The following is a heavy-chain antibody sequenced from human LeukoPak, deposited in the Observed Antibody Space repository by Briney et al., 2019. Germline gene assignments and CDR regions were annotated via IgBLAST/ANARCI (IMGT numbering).Heavy chain of an antibody. V-gene: IGHV3-30*04. CDR1: GFTFSSYV. Sequence: QPGRSLRLSCAASGFTFSSYVMHWVRQAPGKGLEWVAIISYDGSNEYYADSVKGRFTISRDNAKNSLYLQMNSLRAEDTAVYYCARALIDSSGYPTYYYYYMDVWGKGTTVTISS. CDR3: ARALIDSSGYPTYYYYYMDV. J-gene: IGHJ6*03. CDR2: ISYDGSNE. D-gene: IGHD3-22*01.